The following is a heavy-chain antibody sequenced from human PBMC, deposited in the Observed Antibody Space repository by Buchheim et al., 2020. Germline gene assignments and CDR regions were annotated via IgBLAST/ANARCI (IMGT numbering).Heavy chain of an antibody. D-gene: IGHD3-3*01. CDR3: ARGHEGSITIFGVVIIHWFDP. Sequence: QVQLQQWGAGLLKPSETLSLTCAVYGGSFSGFYWSWIRQPPGKGLEWIGEINHSGSTNYNPSLKSRVTISVDTSKNQLSPKLSSVTAADAAVYYCARGHEGSITIFGVVIIHWFDPWGQGTL. CDR1: GGSFSGFY. V-gene: IGHV4-34*01. J-gene: IGHJ5*02. CDR2: INHSGST.